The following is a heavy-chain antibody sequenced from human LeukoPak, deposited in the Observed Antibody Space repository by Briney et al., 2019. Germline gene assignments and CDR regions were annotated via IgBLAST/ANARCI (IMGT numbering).Heavy chain of an antibody. CDR2: IYSGGST. V-gene: IGHV3-53*01. Sequence: PGGSLRLSCAASGFSVSTNYISWVRQAPGKGLGWVSVIYSGGSTKYADSVKARFTISRDNSKNTVYLQMNSLRAEDTAVYYCARATLDNWGQGTLVTVSS. CDR1: GFSVSTNY. J-gene: IGHJ4*02. CDR3: ARATLDN.